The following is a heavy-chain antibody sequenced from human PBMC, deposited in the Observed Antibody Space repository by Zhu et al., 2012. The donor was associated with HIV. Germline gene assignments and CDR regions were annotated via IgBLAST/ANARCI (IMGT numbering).Heavy chain of an antibody. Sequence: QVHLQESGPGLVKPSETLSLTCTVSRVSISTYYWNWIRQPPGKGLEWIGFIYNSGNTNYSPSLKSRVSISVDTSKNQFSLNLTSVTTADTAVYYCARGLTVVTPASDAFDIWGQGTMVTVSS. CDR1: RVSISTYY. CDR3: ARGLTVVTPASDAFDI. CDR2: IYNSGNT. V-gene: IGHV4-59*01. J-gene: IGHJ3*02. D-gene: IGHD4-23*01.